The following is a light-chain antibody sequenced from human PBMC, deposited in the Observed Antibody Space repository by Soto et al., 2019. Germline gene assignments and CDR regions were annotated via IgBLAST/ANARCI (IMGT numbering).Light chain of an antibody. CDR1: QSVSSNY. CDR2: GAS. V-gene: IGKV3-20*01. Sequence: EIVLTQSPGTLSLSPGETATLSCRASQSVSSNYLAWYQQKPGQAPRLLIYGASSRATGIPDRFSGSGSGTDFTLTISRLEPEDFAVYYCQQYGSSPVAFGQGTKVDI. J-gene: IGKJ1*01. CDR3: QQYGSSPVA.